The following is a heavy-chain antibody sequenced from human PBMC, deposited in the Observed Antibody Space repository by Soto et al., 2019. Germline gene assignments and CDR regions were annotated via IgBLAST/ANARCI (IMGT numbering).Heavy chain of an antibody. J-gene: IGHJ4*02. CDR3: ATHSWDH. V-gene: IGHV3-23*01. CDR2: ITGSGVNT. CDR1: GLTFSKAD. Sequence: EVQMSESGGGLVQPGGSLRLSCAASGLTFSKADMSWVRQAPGKGLEWVSAITGSGVNTYYADSVKGRFTVSRDNSKNTLFLQMNSLRVEDTAIYYCATHSWDHWGQGTLVTVSS.